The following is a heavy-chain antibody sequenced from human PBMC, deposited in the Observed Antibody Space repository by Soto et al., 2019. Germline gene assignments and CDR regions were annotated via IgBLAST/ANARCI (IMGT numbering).Heavy chain of an antibody. CDR3: ARHDILTGYGFDY. J-gene: IGHJ4*02. CDR1: GGSISSSSYY. V-gene: IGHV4-39*01. D-gene: IGHD3-9*01. Sequence: QLQLQESGPGLVKPSETLSLTCTVSGGSISSSSYYWGWIRQPPGRGLEWIGSIYYSGSTYYNPSLKSRVTISVDTSKNQFSLKLSSVTAADTAVYYCARHDILTGYGFDYWGQGTLVTVSS. CDR2: IYYSGST.